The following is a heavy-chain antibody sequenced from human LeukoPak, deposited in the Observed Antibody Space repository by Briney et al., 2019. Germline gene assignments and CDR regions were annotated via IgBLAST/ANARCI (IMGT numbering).Heavy chain of an antibody. Sequence: PGGSLRLSCAASGFTFSSYWMSWVRPAPGKGLEWVANIKKDGSENYYVDSVKGRFTISRDNAKKSLYLQMKSLRAEDTAVYYCARHLSGVTGYSYGRGIDYWGQGTLVTVSS. V-gene: IGHV3-7*01. J-gene: IGHJ4*02. CDR3: ARHLSGVTGYSYGRGIDY. CDR2: IKKDGSEN. D-gene: IGHD5-18*01. CDR1: GFTFSSYW.